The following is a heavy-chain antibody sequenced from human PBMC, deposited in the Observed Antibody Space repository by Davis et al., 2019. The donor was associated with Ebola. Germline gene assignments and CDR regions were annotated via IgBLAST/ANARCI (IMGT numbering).Heavy chain of an antibody. CDR2: ISGSGGAT. CDR3: ARVRNGFDI. J-gene: IGHJ3*02. Sequence: PGGSLRLSCAVSGLPFSRYAMNWVRQAPGKGLEWVSTISGSGGATHYADSVKGRFTISRDNSNNTVYLQMNSLRAEDTALYYCARVRNGFDIWGQGTGVTVSS. CDR1: GLPFSRYA. V-gene: IGHV3-23*01.